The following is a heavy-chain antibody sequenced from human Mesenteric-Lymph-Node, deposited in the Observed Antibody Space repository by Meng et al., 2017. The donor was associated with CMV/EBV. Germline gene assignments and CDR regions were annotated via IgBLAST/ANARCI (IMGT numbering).Heavy chain of an antibody. CDR3: ARAWYSRHKY. V-gene: IGHV4-34*01. Sequence: LSLTCVVYGGSFSDYYWSWIRQPPGKGLEWVGEINHSGSTIYNPSLKSRVTVSVDTSKSQFSLKLVSLTAADTAVYYCARAWYSRHKYWGQGTLVTVSS. CDR2: INHSGST. CDR1: GGSFSDYY. D-gene: IGHD1-1*01. J-gene: IGHJ4*02.